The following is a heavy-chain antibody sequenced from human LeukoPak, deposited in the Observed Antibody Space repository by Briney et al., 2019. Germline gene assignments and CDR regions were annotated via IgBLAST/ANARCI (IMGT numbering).Heavy chain of an antibody. CDR2: INPDSGGK. J-gene: IGHJ6*03. V-gene: IGHV1-2*02. CDR1: GYSFTDYY. CDR3: ARGGHYYSYSMDV. Sequence: VASVKVSCKASGYSFTDYYMHWVRQAPGQGLESMGWINPDSGGKNYPQKFQGRVTMTRDTSISTAYMELSRLRSDDTAVYYCARGGHYYSYSMDVWGKGTTVTGSS.